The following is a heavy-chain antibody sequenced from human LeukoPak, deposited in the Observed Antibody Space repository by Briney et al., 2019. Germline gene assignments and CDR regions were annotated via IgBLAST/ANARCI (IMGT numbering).Heavy chain of an antibody. CDR1: GGSISSYY. D-gene: IGHD3-22*01. V-gene: IGHV4-4*07. CDR2: IYTSGST. CDR3: AGTTYYYDSSGSYYFDY. J-gene: IGHJ4*02. Sequence: PSETLSLTCTVSGGSISSYYWSWIRQPAGKGLEWIGRIYTSGSTNYNPSLKSRVTMSVDTSKNQFSLKLSSVTAADTAVYYCAGTTYYYDSSGSYYFDYWGQGTLVTVSS.